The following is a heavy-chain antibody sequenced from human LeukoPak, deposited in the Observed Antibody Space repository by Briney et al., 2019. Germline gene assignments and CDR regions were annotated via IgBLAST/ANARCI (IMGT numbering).Heavy chain of an antibody. V-gene: IGHV4-39*01. CDR2: INHSGST. CDR3: ARHERWLPIDY. CDR1: GGSISSGGYY. D-gene: IGHD3-22*01. Sequence: SQTLSLTCTVSGGSISSGGYYWSWIRQPPGKGLEWIGEINHSGSTNYNPSLKSRVTISVDTSKNQFSLKLSSVTAADTAVYYCARHERWLPIDYWGQGTLVTVSS. J-gene: IGHJ4*02.